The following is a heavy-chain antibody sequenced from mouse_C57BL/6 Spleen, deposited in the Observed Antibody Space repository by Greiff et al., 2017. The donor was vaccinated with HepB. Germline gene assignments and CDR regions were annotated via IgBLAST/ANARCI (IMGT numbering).Heavy chain of an antibody. D-gene: IGHD6-1*01. CDR2: ISYDGSN. CDR3: AREGNGEDYAMDY. Sequence: EVQLVESGPGLVKPSQSLSLTCSVPGYSITSGYYWNWIRQFPGNKLEWMGYISYDGSNNYNPSLKNRISITRDTSKNQFFLKLNSVTTEDTATYYCAREGNGEDYAMDYWGQGTSVTVSS. V-gene: IGHV3-6*01. J-gene: IGHJ4*01. CDR1: GYSITSGYY.